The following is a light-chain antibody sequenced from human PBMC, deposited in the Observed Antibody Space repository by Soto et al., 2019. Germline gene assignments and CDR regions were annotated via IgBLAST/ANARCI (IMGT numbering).Light chain of an antibody. CDR2: GNS. CDR3: QSYDSSLSGYDV. V-gene: IGLV1-40*01. J-gene: IGLJ1*01. Sequence: QSVLTQPPSVSGAPGQRVTISCTGSSSNIGAGYDVHWYQQLPGTAPKLLIYGNSNRPSGVPVRFSGSKSGTSASLAITGLQAEDEADYYCQSYDSSLSGYDVFGTGTKLTVL. CDR1: SSNIGAGYD.